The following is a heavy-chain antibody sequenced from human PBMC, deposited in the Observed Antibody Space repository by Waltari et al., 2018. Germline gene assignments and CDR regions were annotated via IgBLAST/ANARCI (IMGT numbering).Heavy chain of an antibody. CDR2: IKHSGST. J-gene: IGHJ4*02. V-gene: IGHV4-34*01. CDR1: GGSFSGYS. Sequence: QVQLQQWGAGLLKPSATLSLTCAVYGGSFSGYSWSWIRQPPGKGREWIGEIKHSGSTNYNPSLKSRVTISVDTSKNQFSLKLSSVTAADTAVYYCARRGRWFGTGLIQWGQGTLVTVSS. CDR3: ARRGRWFGTGLIQ. D-gene: IGHD3-10*01.